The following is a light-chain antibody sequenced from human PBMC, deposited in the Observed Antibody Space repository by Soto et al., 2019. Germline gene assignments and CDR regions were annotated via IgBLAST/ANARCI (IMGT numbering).Light chain of an antibody. CDR3: SSFTSTSTYV. V-gene: IGLV2-18*02. CDR1: SSDVGSYNR. Sequence: QPVLTQPPSVSGSPGQSVAISCSGTSSDVGSYNRVSWYQQPPGTAPKVMIYEVSNRPSGVPDRFSGSKSGNTASLTISGLQAEDEADYYCSSFTSTSTYVFGTGTKLTVL. J-gene: IGLJ1*01. CDR2: EVS.